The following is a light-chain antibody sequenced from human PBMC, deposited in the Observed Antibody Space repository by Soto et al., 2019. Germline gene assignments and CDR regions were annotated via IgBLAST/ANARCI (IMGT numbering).Light chain of an antibody. CDR2: GTS. CDR1: QSVNSN. J-gene: IGKJ1*01. V-gene: IGKV3-15*01. Sequence: EIVMTQSPATLSVSPGERATLSCRASQSVNSNLAWYQQKAGQAPRLLIYGTSTRATGIPARFSGSGSRTEFTLTISSLQSEDFAVYYCQQYNNWPRTFGQGTKVDIK. CDR3: QQYNNWPRT.